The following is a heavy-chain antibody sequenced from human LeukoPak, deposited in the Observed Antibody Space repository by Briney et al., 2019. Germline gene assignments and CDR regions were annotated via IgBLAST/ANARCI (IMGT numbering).Heavy chain of an antibody. D-gene: IGHD4-17*01. CDR3: ARGRYNDYGFDY. Sequence: SETLSLTCTVSGGSISSYYWSWIRQPPGKELEWIGYLYYSGSTNYNPSFKSRVTMSVDASKNQFSLKLNSMTAADTAVYFCARGRYNDYGFDYWGQGTLVTVSS. J-gene: IGHJ4*02. CDR1: GGSISSYY. CDR2: LYYSGST. V-gene: IGHV4-59*01.